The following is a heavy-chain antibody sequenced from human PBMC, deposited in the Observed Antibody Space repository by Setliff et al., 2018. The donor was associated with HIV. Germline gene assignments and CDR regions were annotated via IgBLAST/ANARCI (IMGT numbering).Heavy chain of an antibody. J-gene: IGHJ6*02. CDR3: ARPTNIDTLYYGSQTFYMYYYGMDV. CDR1: GFKIEEYA. CDR2: ISWNSINI. V-gene: IGHV3-9*01. D-gene: IGHD1-26*01. Sequence: GGSLRLSCVGSGFKIEEYAMAWVRQVPGKGLEWVSSISWNSINIDYADSVKGRFTISRDNAKNSLFLQMNSLRADDTAVYFCARPTNIDTLYYGSQTFYMYYYGMDVWGQGTTVTVSS.